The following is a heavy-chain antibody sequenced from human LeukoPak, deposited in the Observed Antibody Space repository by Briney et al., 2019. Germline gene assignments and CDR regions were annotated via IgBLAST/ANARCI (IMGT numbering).Heavy chain of an antibody. V-gene: IGHV1-18*01. CDR3: ARVPYYYDSSGYAGGY. J-gene: IGHJ4*02. D-gene: IGHD3-22*01. CDR1: GYTFTSYG. Sequence: GASVKVSCKASGYTFTSYGISWVRQAPEQGLEWMGWISAYNGNTNYAQKLQGRVTMTTDTSTSTAYMELRSLRSDDTAVYYCARVPYYYDSSGYAGGYWGQGTLVTVSS. CDR2: ISAYNGNT.